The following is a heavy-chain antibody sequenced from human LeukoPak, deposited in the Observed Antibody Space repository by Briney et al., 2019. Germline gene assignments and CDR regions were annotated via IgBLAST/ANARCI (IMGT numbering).Heavy chain of an antibody. J-gene: IGHJ4*02. D-gene: IGHD2-2*01. V-gene: IGHV4-59*01. CDR3: AGALGYEGYDY. CDR2: IYYSGST. Sequence: SETLSLTCTVSGGSISSYYWSWIRQPPGKGLEWIGYIYYSGSTNYNPSLKSRVTISVDTSKNQFSLKLSSVTAADTAVYYCAGALGYEGYDYWGQGTLVTVSS. CDR1: GGSISSYY.